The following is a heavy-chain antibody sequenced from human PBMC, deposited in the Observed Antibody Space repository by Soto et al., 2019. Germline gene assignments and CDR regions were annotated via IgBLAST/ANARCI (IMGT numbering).Heavy chain of an antibody. J-gene: IGHJ6*02. CDR3: ARTTDTAMAPTYYYGMYV. CDR2: ISYDGSNK. Sequence: QVQLVESGGGVVQPGRSLRLSCAASGFTFSSYAMHWVRQAPGKGLEWVAVISYDGSNKYYADSVKGRFTISRDNSKNTLYLQMNSLRAEDTAVYYCARTTDTAMAPTYYYGMYVWGQGTTVTVSS. CDR1: GFTFSSYA. V-gene: IGHV3-30-3*01. D-gene: IGHD5-18*01.